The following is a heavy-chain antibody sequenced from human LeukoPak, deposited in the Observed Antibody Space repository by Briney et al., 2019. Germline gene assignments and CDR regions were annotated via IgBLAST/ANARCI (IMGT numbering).Heavy chain of an antibody. CDR2: IIPMIGTP. Sequence: SSVKLSCDASGGTFSSSGISWVRQAPGQGLEWMGGIIPMIGTPNYAQKFQGRVPITADEYTSTAYMELSSLRSEDTAVYYCASHCSSTSCYADYYYMDVWGKGTTVSVSS. D-gene: IGHD2-2*01. J-gene: IGHJ6*03. CDR1: GGTFSSSG. V-gene: IGHV1-69*01. CDR3: ASHCSSTSCYADYYYMDV.